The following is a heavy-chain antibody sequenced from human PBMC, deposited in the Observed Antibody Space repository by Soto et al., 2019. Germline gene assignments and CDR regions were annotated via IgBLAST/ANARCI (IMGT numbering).Heavy chain of an antibody. Sequence: GGSLRLSCAASGFTFSSYAMSWVRQAPGKGLEWVSAISGSGGSTYYADSVKGRFTISRDNSKNTLYLQMNSLRAEDTAVYYCAKFAHYDILPGYYYFDYWGQGTLVTVSS. V-gene: IGHV3-23*01. J-gene: IGHJ4*02. CDR3: AKFAHYDILPGYYYFDY. CDR2: ISGSGGST. CDR1: GFTFSSYA. D-gene: IGHD3-9*01.